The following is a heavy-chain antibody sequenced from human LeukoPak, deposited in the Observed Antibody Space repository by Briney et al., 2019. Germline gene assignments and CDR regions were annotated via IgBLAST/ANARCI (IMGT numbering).Heavy chain of an antibody. J-gene: IGHJ4*02. CDR1: GFTFSSYW. D-gene: IGHD5-18*01. CDR3: ARGVDTAMVYFDY. V-gene: IGHV3-74*01. CDR2: INSDGSST. Sequence: GGSLRLSCAASGFTFSSYWMHWVRQAPGKGLVWVSRINSDGSSTSYADSVKGRFTISRDNAKNTLYLQMNSLRAEDTAVYYCARGVDTAMVYFDYWGQGTLVTASS.